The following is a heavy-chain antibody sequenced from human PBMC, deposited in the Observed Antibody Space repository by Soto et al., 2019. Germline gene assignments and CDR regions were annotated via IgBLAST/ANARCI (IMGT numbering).Heavy chain of an antibody. CDR2: MNPNSDDT. J-gene: IGHJ4*02. CDR1: GYTFIGYD. D-gene: IGHD3-10*01. CDR3: ARVMVRGVIINDY. Sequence: QVQLVQSGAEVKKPGASVKVSCKASGYTFIGYDINWVRQAPGQGLEWMGWMNPNSDDTRYAQNFQGRVTMTRDPSTSTVYMELSSLRSEDTAVYYCARVMVRGVIINDYWGQGTLVTVSS. V-gene: IGHV1-8*01.